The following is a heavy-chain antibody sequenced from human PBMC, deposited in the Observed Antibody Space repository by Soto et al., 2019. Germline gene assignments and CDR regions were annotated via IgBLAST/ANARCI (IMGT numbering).Heavy chain of an antibody. J-gene: IGHJ6*02. D-gene: IGHD3-16*01. V-gene: IGHV4-59*01. CDR3: ARGGGSGHDYYYYYGMDV. CDR1: GGSISSYY. CDR2: IYYSGST. Sequence: ASETLSLTCTVSGGSISSYYWSWIRQPPGKGLEWIGYIYYSGSTNYNASLKSRVTISVDTSKNQFSLKLSSVTAADTAVYYCARGGGSGHDYYYYYGMDVWGQGTTVTVSS.